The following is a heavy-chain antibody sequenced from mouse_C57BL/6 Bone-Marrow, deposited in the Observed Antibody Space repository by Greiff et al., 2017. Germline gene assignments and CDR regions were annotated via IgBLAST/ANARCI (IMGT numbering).Heavy chain of an antibody. CDR3: ARDAGGYYAMDY. CDR1: GFTFSDFY. J-gene: IGHJ4*01. V-gene: IGHV7-1*01. Sequence: EVKLVESGGGLVQSGRSLRLSCATSGFTFSDFYMEWVRQAPGKGMEWIAASRNKANDYTTEYSASVKGRFSVSRYTSQSILYLQMNALRAEDTAIYYCARDAGGYYAMDYWGQGTSVTVSS. D-gene: IGHD1-1*02. CDR2: SRNKANDYTT.